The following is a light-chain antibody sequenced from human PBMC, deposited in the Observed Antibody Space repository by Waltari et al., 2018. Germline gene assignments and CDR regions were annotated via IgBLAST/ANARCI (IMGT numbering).Light chain of an antibody. CDR3: QQYNAYPLT. J-gene: IGKJ4*01. CDR1: QSIGTL. Sequence: DIQMTQSPSTLSAFVGDRVTITCRASQSIGTLLSWWQQKPGKAPNVLIHRRSILVTGVPSRFSGSGSATEFTLTISSLQPDDFATYYCQQYNAYPLTFGGGTKVEIK. CDR2: RRS. V-gene: IGKV1-5*03.